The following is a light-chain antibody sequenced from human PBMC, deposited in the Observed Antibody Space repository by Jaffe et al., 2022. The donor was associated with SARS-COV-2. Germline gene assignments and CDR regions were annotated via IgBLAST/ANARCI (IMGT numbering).Light chain of an antibody. V-gene: IGKV3-20*01. CDR3: QQYHTSPGT. Sequence: EIVLTQSPGTLSLSPGERATLSCRASQSVSSYLAWYQQKPGQAPRLLMYGASTRITGVPDRFSGSGSGTDFTLTISRLEPEDFAVYHCQQYHTSPGTFGQGTRVEI. CDR2: GAS. CDR1: QSVSSY. J-gene: IGKJ1*01.